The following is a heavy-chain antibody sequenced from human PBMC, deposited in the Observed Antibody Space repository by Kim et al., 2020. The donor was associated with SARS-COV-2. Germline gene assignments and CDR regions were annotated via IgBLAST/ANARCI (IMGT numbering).Heavy chain of an antibody. Sequence: SETLSLTCTVSGDSISTGGDFWNWIRQRPGKGLEWIGNIYYTGDTEYNPSLKSRLAISIDTSKNQFSLTLRSVTAADTAVYYCAKFSSSSGYWGQGILATVSS. CDR3: AKFSSSSGY. CDR1: GDSISTGGDF. V-gene: IGHV4-31*03. D-gene: IGHD6-6*01. CDR2: IYYTGDT. J-gene: IGHJ4*02.